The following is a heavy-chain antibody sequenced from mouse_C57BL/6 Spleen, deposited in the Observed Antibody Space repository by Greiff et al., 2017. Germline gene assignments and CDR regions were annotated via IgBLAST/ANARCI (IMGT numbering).Heavy chain of an antibody. V-gene: IGHV5-17*01. CDR1: GFTFSDYG. Sequence: EVKLMESGGGLVKPGGSLKLSCAASGFTFSDYGMHWVRQAPEKGLEWVAYISSGSSTIYYADTVKGRFTISRDNAKNTLFLQMTSLRSEDTAMYYCANRPYYYGSSIYAMDYWGQGTSVTVSS. CDR3: ANRPYYYGSSIYAMDY. J-gene: IGHJ4*01. D-gene: IGHD1-1*01. CDR2: ISSGSSTI.